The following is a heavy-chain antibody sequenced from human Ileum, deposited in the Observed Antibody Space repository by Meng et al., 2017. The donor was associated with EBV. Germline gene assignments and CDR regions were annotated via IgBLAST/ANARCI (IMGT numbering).Heavy chain of an antibody. Sequence: VQLLRAGAEVTSARASMKGSCNASGFTFTNYGFTWVRQAPGQGLEWMGWINASNGDRHYPQKFQDRITLTTDGYTPTVYMELSSLRSDDTAVYFCARKPTAAALDYWGQGTLVTVSS. CDR3: ARKPTAAALDY. J-gene: IGHJ4*02. D-gene: IGHD6-13*01. V-gene: IGHV1-18*01. CDR1: GFTFTNYG. CDR2: INASNGDR.